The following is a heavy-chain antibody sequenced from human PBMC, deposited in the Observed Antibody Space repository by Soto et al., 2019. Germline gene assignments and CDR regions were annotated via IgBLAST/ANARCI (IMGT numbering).Heavy chain of an antibody. J-gene: IGHJ4*02. V-gene: IGHV1-18*01. CDR2: ISAYNGNT. CDR3: ARVPKAYDILTGYYQTGYFDY. CDR1: GYTFTSYG. D-gene: IGHD3-9*01. Sequence: ASVKVSCKASGYTFTSYGISWVRQAPGQGLEWMGWISAYNGNTNYAQKLQGRVTMTTDTSTSTAYMELRSLRSDDTAVYYCARVPKAYDILTGYYQTGYFDYWGQGTLVTVSS.